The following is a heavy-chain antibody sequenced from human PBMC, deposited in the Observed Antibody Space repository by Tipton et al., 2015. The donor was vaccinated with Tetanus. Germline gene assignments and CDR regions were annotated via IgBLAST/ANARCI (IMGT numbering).Heavy chain of an antibody. V-gene: IGHV4-61*01. CDR2: ILYGGGT. CDR3: ARIHDFLSGHFDF. D-gene: IGHD3-3*01. J-gene: IGHJ4*02. Sequence: TLSLTCTIFGGSVSSGSYYWAWIRQPPGKGLEYIGYILYGGGTHYNPPLKSRVTVSADPSQNQFSLKLTSVTAADTAVYYCARIHDFLSGHFDFWGQGTLVAVSS. CDR1: GGSVSSGSYY.